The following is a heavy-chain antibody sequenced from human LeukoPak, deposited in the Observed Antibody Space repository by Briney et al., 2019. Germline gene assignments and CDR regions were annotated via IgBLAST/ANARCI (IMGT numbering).Heavy chain of an antibody. CDR3: AKATGWQWLGNKPHYFDY. V-gene: IGHV3-9*01. CDR2: ISWNSGSI. J-gene: IGHJ4*02. D-gene: IGHD6-19*01. Sequence: GGSLRLSCAASGFTFDDYAMHWVRQAPGKGLEWVSGISWNSGSIGYADSVKGRFTISRDNAKNSLYLQMNSLRAEDTALYYCAKATGWQWLGNKPHYFDYWGQGTLVTVSS. CDR1: GFTFDDYA.